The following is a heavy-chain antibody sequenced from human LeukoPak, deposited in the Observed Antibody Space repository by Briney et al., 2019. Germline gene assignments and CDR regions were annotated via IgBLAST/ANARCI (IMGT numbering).Heavy chain of an antibody. CDR3: AGWGYYDSSGVNY. V-gene: IGHV4-59*01. CDR2: IYYSGST. J-gene: IGHJ4*02. D-gene: IGHD3-22*01. Sequence: PSETLSRTCTVSGGSISSYYWSWIRQPPGKGLEWIGYIYYSGSTNYNPSLKSRVTISVDTSKNQFSLKLSSVTAADTAVYYCAGWGYYDSSGVNYWGQGTLVTVSS. CDR1: GGSISSYY.